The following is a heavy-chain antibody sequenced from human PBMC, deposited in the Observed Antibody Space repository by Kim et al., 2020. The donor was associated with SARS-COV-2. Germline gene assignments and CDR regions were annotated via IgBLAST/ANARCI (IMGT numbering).Heavy chain of an antibody. V-gene: IGHV4-34*01. CDR2: INHSGRT. CDR3: ARRLSNTSGWGSHYCDL. D-gene: IGHD3-10*01. CDR1: GGSFSGYY. J-gene: IGHJ4*02. Sequence: SETLSLTCAVYGGSFSGYYWSWLRQPPGKGLEWIGEINHSGRTNYNPSLKSRVTISVDKSKNQFSLKLTSVTAADTAVYYCARRLSNTSGWGSHYCDLWGQGTLVTVSS.